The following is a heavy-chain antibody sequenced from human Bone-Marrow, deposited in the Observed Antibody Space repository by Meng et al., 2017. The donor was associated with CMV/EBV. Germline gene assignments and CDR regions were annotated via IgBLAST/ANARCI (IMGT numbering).Heavy chain of an antibody. CDR2: IKQDGSEK. J-gene: IGHJ4*02. CDR1: GFTFSRYW. Sequence: GGSLKISCAASGFTFSRYWMSWVRQAPGKGLEWMANIKQDGSEKYYVGSVKGRFTISRDNAKNSLYLQMNSLRADDTAVYYCVRGSGHTVDFWGQGALVTVSS. D-gene: IGHD3-3*01. V-gene: IGHV3-7*04. CDR3: VRGSGHTVDF.